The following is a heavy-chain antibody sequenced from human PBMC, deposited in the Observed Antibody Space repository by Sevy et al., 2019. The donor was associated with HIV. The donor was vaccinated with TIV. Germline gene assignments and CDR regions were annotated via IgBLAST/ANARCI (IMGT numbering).Heavy chain of an antibody. V-gene: IGHV1-18*01. Sequence: ASVKVSCKASGGTFNRYDISWVRHAPGHGLEWLGWISAYNGNTNYAQKLQGRVTMTTDTSTSTAYMELRSLRSDDRAVYYCARAVVVPAAIRGDWFDPWGQGTLVTVSS. D-gene: IGHD2-2*02. J-gene: IGHJ5*02. CDR2: ISAYNGNT. CDR3: ARAVVVPAAIRGDWFDP. CDR1: GGTFNRYD.